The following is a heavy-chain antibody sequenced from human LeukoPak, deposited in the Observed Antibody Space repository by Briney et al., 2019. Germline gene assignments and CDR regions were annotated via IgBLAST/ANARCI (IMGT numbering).Heavy chain of an antibody. CDR2: IYYGGST. CDR3: ARETYYYDSSGYYPYYFDY. Sequence: ASETLSLTCTVSGGSISNYYWSWIRQPPGKGLEWIGYIYYGGSTNYNPSLRSRVTISVDTSKNQFSLNLSSVTAADTAIYYCARETYYYDSSGYYPYYFDYWGQGTLVTVSS. V-gene: IGHV4-59*01. D-gene: IGHD3-22*01. CDR1: GGSISNYY. J-gene: IGHJ4*02.